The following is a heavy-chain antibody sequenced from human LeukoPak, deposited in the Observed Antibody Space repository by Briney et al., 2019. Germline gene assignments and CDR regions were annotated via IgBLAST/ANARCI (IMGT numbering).Heavy chain of an antibody. Sequence: ASVKVSCKASGYTFTSYYMHWVRQAPGQGLEWMGIINPSGGSTSYAQKFQGRVTMTRDMSTSTVYMELSSLRSEDTAVYYCARAAYYYDGLGYYFDYWGQGTLVTVSS. V-gene: IGHV1-46*01. CDR2: INPSGGST. J-gene: IGHJ4*02. D-gene: IGHD3-22*01. CDR3: ARAAYYYDGLGYYFDY. CDR1: GYTFTSYY.